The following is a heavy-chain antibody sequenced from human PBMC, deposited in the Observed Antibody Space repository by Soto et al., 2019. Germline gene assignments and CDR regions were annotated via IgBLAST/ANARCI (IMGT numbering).Heavy chain of an antibody. Sequence: SETLSLTCVVSGASISSTYWWSWVRQPPGKGLEWIGEIYHTGSTKYNPSLKSRVTISIDKSNNEFSLKLNSVTAADTAVYYCATLPPRIEVVVNPIPTWGQGTLVTVSS. CDR1: GASISSTYW. J-gene: IGHJ5*02. D-gene: IGHD2-8*02. V-gene: IGHV4-4*02. CDR2: IYHTGST. CDR3: ATLPPRIEVVVNPIPT.